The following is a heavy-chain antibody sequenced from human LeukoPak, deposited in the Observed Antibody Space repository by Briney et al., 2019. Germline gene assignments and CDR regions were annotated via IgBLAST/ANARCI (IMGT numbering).Heavy chain of an antibody. CDR1: GFTFSSYN. V-gene: IGHV3-48*01. CDR3: TSRGTLYGY. Sequence: GGSLRLSCAASGFTFSSYNMNLVRQAPGKGLEWVSYISSTSGTIDYADSVKGRFTISRDNAKTSLYLQMNSLRAEDTAVYYCTSRGTLYGYWGQGTLVTVSS. J-gene: IGHJ4*02. CDR2: ISSTSGTI. D-gene: IGHD2/OR15-2a*01.